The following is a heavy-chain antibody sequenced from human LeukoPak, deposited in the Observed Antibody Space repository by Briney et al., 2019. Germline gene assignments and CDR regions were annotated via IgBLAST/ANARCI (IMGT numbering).Heavy chain of an antibody. D-gene: IGHD2-21*01. Sequence: GGSLRLSCAASGFTFSSYWMSWVRQAPGKGLEWVANIKQDGSEKYYVDSVKGRFTISRDNAKNSLYLQMNGLRAEDTAVYYCARDHQTIPANWFDPWGQGTLVTVSS. CDR3: ARDHQTIPANWFDP. J-gene: IGHJ5*02. CDR1: GFTFSSYW. CDR2: IKQDGSEK. V-gene: IGHV3-7*01.